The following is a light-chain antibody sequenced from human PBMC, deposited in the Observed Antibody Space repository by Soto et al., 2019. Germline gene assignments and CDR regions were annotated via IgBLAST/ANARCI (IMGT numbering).Light chain of an antibody. Sequence: GDSVTITRRPSHTITRHLNWYQQKPGKAHKPLIYAASTLRSGVPSRFSGSGSGTDFTLTISSLQPADFANHYCQQSDTIPLFTFGPGAKLDMK. V-gene: IGKV1-39*01. J-gene: IGKJ3*01. CDR3: QQSDTIPLFT. CDR1: HTITRH. CDR2: AAS.